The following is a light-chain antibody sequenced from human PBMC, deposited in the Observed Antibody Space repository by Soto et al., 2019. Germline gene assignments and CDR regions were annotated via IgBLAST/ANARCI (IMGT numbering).Light chain of an antibody. CDR1: SRDIGNYNY. CDR3: ASYRSAKTLVV. Sequence: QSALTQPASVSGSPGQSITISCTGTSRDIGNYNYVSWYQHHPGKAPKLMIYEVTSRPSGVSDRFSGSKSGMTASLTISGLQPEDEADYFCASYRSAKTLVVFGTGTKAPS. CDR2: EVT. V-gene: IGLV2-14*01. J-gene: IGLJ1*01.